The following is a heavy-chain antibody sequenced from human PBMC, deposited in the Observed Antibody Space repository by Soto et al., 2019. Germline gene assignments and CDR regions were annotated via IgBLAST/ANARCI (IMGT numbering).Heavy chain of an antibody. CDR2: ISWDGGST. Sequence: GGSLRLSCAASGFTFDDYTMHWVRQAPGKGLEWVSLISWDGGSTYYADSVKGRFTISRDNSKNSLYLQMNSLRTEDTALYYCAKGRGSGSYPYGMDVWGQGTTVTVSS. V-gene: IGHV3-43*01. J-gene: IGHJ6*02. CDR1: GFTFDDYT. CDR3: AKGRGSGSYPYGMDV. D-gene: IGHD3-10*01.